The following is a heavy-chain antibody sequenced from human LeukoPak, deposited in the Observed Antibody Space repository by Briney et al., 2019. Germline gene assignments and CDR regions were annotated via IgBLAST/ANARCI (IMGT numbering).Heavy chain of an antibody. CDR2: ISRSSSYI. D-gene: IGHD3-9*01. CDR3: ARTYYDILTGYNPYFDY. CDR1: GFTFSSYS. J-gene: IGHJ4*02. V-gene: IGHV3-21*01. Sequence: GGSLRLSCAASGFTFSSYSMNWVRQAPGEGLEWVSSISRSSSYIYYADSVKGRFTISRDNAKNFLYLQMNSLRAEDTAVYYCARTYYDILTGYNPYFDYWGQGTLVTVSS.